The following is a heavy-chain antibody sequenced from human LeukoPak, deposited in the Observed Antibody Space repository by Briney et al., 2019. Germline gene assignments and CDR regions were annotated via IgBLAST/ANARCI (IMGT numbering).Heavy chain of an antibody. Sequence: SDTLSLTCAVSGYSIRSGDYWGWIQQSPGKGLEWIGSIYHSGSTHYNPSLKSRVTISVDTSMHQFSLMLSSVTAADTAVYYCARNRSVTTTPGFDHWGQGTLVTVSS. CDR2: IYHSGST. D-gene: IGHD4-17*01. CDR3: ARNRSVTTTPGFDH. CDR1: GYSIRSGDY. J-gene: IGHJ4*02. V-gene: IGHV4-38-2*01.